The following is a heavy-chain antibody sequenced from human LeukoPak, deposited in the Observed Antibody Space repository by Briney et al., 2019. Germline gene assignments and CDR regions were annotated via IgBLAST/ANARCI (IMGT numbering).Heavy chain of an antibody. V-gene: IGHV3-74*01. D-gene: IGHD3-22*01. J-gene: IGHJ1*01. CDR1: GFTFSSYW. Sequence: PGGSLGLSCAASGFTFSSYWMHWVRQAPGKGLVWVSRIKSDGSTNYADSVKGRFTISRDNAKNTVSLQMNSLRAEDTAVYYCARAPSETGGYYPEYFRHWGQGTLVTVSS. CDR2: IKSDGST. CDR3: ARAPSETGGYYPEYFRH.